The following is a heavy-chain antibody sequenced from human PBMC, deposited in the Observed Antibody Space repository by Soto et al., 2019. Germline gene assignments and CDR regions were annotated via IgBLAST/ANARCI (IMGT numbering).Heavy chain of an antibody. CDR2: IYYSGST. V-gene: IGHV4-39*01. CDR1: GGSISSSSYY. CDR3: ASGSSGPFDY. D-gene: IGHD6-19*01. Sequence: SETLSLTCTVSGGSISSSSYYWGWIRQPPGKGLEWIGSIYYSGSTYYNPSLKSRVTISVDTSKNQFSLKLSSVTAADTAVYYCASGSSGPFDYWGQGTLVTVSS. J-gene: IGHJ4*02.